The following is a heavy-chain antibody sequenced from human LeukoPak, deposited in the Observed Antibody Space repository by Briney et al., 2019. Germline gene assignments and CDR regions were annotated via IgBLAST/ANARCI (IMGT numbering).Heavy chain of an antibody. D-gene: IGHD3-3*01. CDR3: TTGNQYDFWSGYPPFDY. Sequence: GGSLRLSCAASGFTFSNAWMNWVRQAPGKGLEWVGRIKSKTDGGTTDYAAPVKGRFTISRDDSKNTLYLQMNSLKPEDTAVYYCTTGNQYDFWSGYPPFDYWGQGTLVTVSS. V-gene: IGHV3-15*07. J-gene: IGHJ4*02. CDR1: GFTFSNAW. CDR2: IKSKTDGGTT.